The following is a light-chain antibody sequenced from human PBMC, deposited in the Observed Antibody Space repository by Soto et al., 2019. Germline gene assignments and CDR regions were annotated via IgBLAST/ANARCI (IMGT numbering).Light chain of an antibody. V-gene: IGLV2-14*03. CDR2: EVS. CDR1: NSDVGAYDY. Sequence: QPVLTQPASGSGAPRQALTIFRTGNNSDVGAYDYVSWYQQHPDKAPKLMIYEVSNRPSGVSNRFSGSKSVNTATLTISGLQAEDEADYYCSSYTSSSTRVFGTGTKVTVL. CDR3: SSYTSSSTRV. J-gene: IGLJ1*01.